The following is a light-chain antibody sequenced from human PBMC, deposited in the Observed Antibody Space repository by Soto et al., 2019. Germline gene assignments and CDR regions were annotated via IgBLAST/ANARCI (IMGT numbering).Light chain of an antibody. CDR3: QRYNSNSRT. V-gene: IGKV1-5*01. Sequence: DIQLTQSPSTLSASVGDRVTITCRASQDIYSWVAWYQQKPGKAPKFLIYDASILQSGVPSRFSGSGSGTEFTLNISSLQHDDFATYYCQRYNSNSRTFGQGTTVDFK. CDR1: QDIYSW. CDR2: DAS. J-gene: IGKJ1*01.